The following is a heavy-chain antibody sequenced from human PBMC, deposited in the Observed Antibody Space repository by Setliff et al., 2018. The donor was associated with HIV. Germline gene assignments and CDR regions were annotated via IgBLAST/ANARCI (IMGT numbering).Heavy chain of an antibody. CDR3: ARLSIPAYYYMDV. D-gene: IGHD2-21*01. V-gene: IGHV1-18*01. Sequence: KVSCKASGYTFTTYGITWVRQAPGQGLEWMGWISTYNGNTNYAQKFQGRVTMTTVTSTSTAYMELRSLRSDDTAVYYCARLSIPAYYYMDVWGKGTTVTVSS. CDR1: GYTFTTYG. CDR2: ISTYNGNT. J-gene: IGHJ6*03.